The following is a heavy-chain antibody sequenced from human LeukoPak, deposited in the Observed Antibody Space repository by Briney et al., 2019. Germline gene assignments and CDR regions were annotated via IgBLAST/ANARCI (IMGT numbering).Heavy chain of an antibody. Sequence: SETLSLTCTVSGGSISSYYWSWIRQPPGKGLEWVGYIYYSGNTNYNPSLKSRVTISVDTSKNEFALKLSSVTAADTAVDYCARHGAFYYFDYWGQGTLVTVSS. CDR1: GGSISSYY. V-gene: IGHV4-59*08. CDR3: ARHGAFYYFDY. D-gene: IGHD1-26*01. CDR2: IYYSGNT. J-gene: IGHJ4*02.